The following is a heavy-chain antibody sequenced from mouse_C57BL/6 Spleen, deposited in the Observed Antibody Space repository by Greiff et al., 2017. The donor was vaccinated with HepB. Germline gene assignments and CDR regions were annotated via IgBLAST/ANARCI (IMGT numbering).Heavy chain of an antibody. Sequence: VQLQQSGPELVKPGASVKISCKASGYAFSSSWMNWVNQRPGKGLEWIGRIYPGDGDTNYNGKFKGKATLTADKSSSTAYMQLSSLTSEDSAVYFCARRGPRGDYFDYWGQGTTLTVSS. CDR3: ARRGPRGDYFDY. CDR1: GYAFSSSW. J-gene: IGHJ2*01. V-gene: IGHV1-82*01. CDR2: IYPGDGDT.